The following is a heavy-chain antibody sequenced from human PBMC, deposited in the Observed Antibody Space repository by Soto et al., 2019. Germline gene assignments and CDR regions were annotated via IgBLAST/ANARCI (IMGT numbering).Heavy chain of an antibody. D-gene: IGHD2-15*01. Sequence: ASVKVSCKASGYTFTGYYMHWVRQAPGQGLEWMGWINPNSGGTNYAQKFQGWVTMTRDTSISTAYMELSRLRSDDTAVYYCATSLNPLGYCSGGSCQTLDYWGQGTLVTVSS. CDR3: ATSLNPLGYCSGGSCQTLDY. V-gene: IGHV1-2*04. CDR1: GYTFTGYY. J-gene: IGHJ4*02. CDR2: INPNSGGT.